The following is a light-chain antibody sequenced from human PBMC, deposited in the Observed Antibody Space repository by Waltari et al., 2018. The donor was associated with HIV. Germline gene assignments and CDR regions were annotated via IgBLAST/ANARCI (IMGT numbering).Light chain of an antibody. CDR2: STN. V-gene: IGLV1-47*01. CDR3: STWDESQSFQV. J-gene: IGLJ3*02. Sequence: QPVLTQLPSMSGTPGQTVTISCSGSKSNIGSSSMYWYQHLPGTPPRLLIYSTNELPSGVPDRFSGSKYGTSASLTISGLRSEDEADYYCSTWDESQSFQVFGGGTKVTVL. CDR1: KSNIGSSS.